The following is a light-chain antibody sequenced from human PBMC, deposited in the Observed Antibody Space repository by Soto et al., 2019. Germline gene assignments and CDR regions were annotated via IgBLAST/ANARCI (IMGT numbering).Light chain of an antibody. Sequence: QSVLTQPPSVSAAPGQKVTISCSGSSSNIGNNYVSWYQQLPGTAPKLLIYDSNKRPSGIPDRFSGSKSATSASLGITGLQTGDEADYYCGTWDSNLSAVVFGGGTKLTVL. V-gene: IGLV1-51*01. CDR2: DSN. J-gene: IGLJ2*01. CDR1: SSNIGNNY. CDR3: GTWDSNLSAVV.